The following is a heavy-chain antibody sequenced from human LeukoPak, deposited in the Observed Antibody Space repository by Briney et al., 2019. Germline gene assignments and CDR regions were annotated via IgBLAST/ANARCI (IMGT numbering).Heavy chain of an antibody. J-gene: IGHJ4*02. D-gene: IGHD4-23*01. Sequence: GGSLTLSCPASGFTFSSYGMHWVRQAPGKGLEWVAFIRYDGSNKYYADSVKDRFTISRDNSKNTLYLQMNSLRAEDTAVYYCAKERQYDYGGQNQRAFDYWGQGTLVTVSS. V-gene: IGHV3-30*02. CDR2: IRYDGSNK. CDR1: GFTFSSYG. CDR3: AKERQYDYGGQNQRAFDY.